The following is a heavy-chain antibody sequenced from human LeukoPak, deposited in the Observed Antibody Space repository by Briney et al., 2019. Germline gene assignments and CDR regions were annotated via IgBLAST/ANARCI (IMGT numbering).Heavy chain of an antibody. CDR2: IYTSGST. V-gene: IGHV4-4*07. CDR1: GGSISSYY. Sequence: PSETLSPTCTVSGGSISSYYWSWIRQPAGKGLEWIGRIYTSGSTNYNPSLKSRVTMSVDTSKNQFSLKLSSVTAADTAVYYCAREGYDFWSGYYSEYYFDYWGQGTLVTVSS. CDR3: AREGYDFWSGYYSEYYFDY. J-gene: IGHJ4*02. D-gene: IGHD3-3*01.